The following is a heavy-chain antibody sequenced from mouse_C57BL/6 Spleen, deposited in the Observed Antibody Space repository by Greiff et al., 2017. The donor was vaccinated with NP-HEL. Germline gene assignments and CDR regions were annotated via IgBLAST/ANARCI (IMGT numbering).Heavy chain of an antibody. V-gene: IGHV5-4*01. CDR1: GFTFSSYA. D-gene: IGHD1-1*01. CDR3: ARVRLLRYPWFAY. CDR2: LSDGGSYT. J-gene: IGHJ3*01. Sequence: EVQLQESGGGLVKPGGSLKLSCAASGFTFSSYAMSWVRQTPEKRLEWVATLSDGGSYTYYPDNVKGRFTISRDNAKNNRYLQMSHLKSEDTAMYYCARVRLLRYPWFAYWGQGTLVTVSA.